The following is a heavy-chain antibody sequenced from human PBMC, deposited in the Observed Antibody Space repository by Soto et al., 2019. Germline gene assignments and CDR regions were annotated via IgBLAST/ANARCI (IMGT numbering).Heavy chain of an antibody. CDR2: ISNSGGTT. J-gene: IGHJ5*02. CDR3: AKDGSSVMFLDINWVDT. D-gene: IGHD2-2*03. Sequence: EVQLLESGGGLVQPWRSLSLSCVASGFTFGAYAMSWVQQAPGKALEWVSSISNSGGTTYYADSVKGRFTISRGKSEKTLLLEMNSLSAEDAATYYCAKDGSSVMFLDINWVDTWGPGALVTVS. V-gene: IGHV3-23*01. CDR1: GFTFGAYA.